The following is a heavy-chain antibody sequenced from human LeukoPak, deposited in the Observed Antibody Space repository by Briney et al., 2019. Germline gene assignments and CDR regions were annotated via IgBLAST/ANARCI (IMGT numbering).Heavy chain of an antibody. J-gene: IGHJ3*02. D-gene: IGHD6-13*01. V-gene: IGHV3-7*01. CDR3: ARDLIAGRSDAFDI. CDR2: IKQDGSEK. Sequence: PGGSLRLSCAASGFTFSSYWMSWVRQAPGKGLEWVAYIKQDGSEKYYVDSVKGRFTISRDNAKNSLYLQMNSLRAEDTAVYYCARDLIAGRSDAFDIWGQGTMVTVSS. CDR1: GFTFSSYW.